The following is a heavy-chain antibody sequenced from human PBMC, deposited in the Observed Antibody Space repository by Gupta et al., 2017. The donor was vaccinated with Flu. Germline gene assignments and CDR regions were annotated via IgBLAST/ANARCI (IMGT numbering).Heavy chain of an antibody. Sequence: SSYQMSWVRQAPGKGLEWVSSISSASGYIYYADSLKGRFTISRDNAKNSLYLQMNSLRAEDTAVYYCARDIGIAEAGEFDYWGQGTLVNVSS. J-gene: IGHJ4*02. D-gene: IGHD6-13*01. CDR3: ARDIGIAEAGEFDY. CDR1: SSYQ. CDR2: ISSASGYI. V-gene: IGHV3-21*01.